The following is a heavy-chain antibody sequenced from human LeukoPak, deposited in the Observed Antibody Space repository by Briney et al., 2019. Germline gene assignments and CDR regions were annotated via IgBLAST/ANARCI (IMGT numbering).Heavy chain of an antibody. CDR3: ARGEEDNAFDI. CDR2: INPSGGST. D-gene: IGHD1-26*01. J-gene: IGHJ3*02. CDR1: GYTFTNYY. Sequence: ASVKVSCKASGYTFTNYYLYWVRQAPGQGLEWMGIINPSGGSTSYAQKFQGRLTMTRDMSMSTVYMELSSLRSEDTAVYYCARGEEDNAFDIWGQGTMVTVSS. V-gene: IGHV1-46*01.